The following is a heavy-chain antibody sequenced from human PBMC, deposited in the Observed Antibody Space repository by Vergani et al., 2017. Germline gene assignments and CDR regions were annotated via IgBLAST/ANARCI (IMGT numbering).Heavy chain of an antibody. CDR1: GGSISSSSYY. V-gene: IGHV4-39*01. J-gene: IGHJ4*02. D-gene: IGHD3-22*01. CDR2: IYYSGST. CDR3: ARARRDYYDSSGYYSDY. Sequence: QLQLQESGPGLVKPSETLSLTCTVSGGSISSSSYYWGWIRQPPGKGLEWIGSIYYSGSTYYNPSLKSRVTISVDTSKNQFSLKLSSVTAADTAVYYCARARRDYYDSSGYYSDYWGQGTLVTVSS.